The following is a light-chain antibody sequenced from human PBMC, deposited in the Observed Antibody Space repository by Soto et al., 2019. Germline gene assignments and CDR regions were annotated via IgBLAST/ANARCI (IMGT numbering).Light chain of an antibody. CDR1: SSDVGGYNY. CDR2: DVS. CDR3: TSYTSSSTVL. V-gene: IGLV2-14*01. Sequence: QSVLTQPASVSGSPGQSITISCTGTSSDVGGYNYVSWYQQHPGKAPKLMIYDVSNRPSGISNHFSGSKSGNTASLTIFGLQAEDEADYYCTSYTSSSTVLFGGGTQLTVL. J-gene: IGLJ3*02.